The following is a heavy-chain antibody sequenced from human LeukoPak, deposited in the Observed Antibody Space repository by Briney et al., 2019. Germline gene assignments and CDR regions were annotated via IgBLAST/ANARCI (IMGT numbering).Heavy chain of an antibody. CDR3: ARHASGYGEAADY. Sequence: SETLSLTCAVYGGSFSGYYWSWIRQPPGKGLEWIGEINHSGSTNYNPSLKSRVTVSVDTSKNQFSLKLSSVTAADTAVYYCARHASGYGEAADYWGQGTLVTVSS. D-gene: IGHD5-12*01. CDR2: INHSGST. CDR1: GGSFSGYY. V-gene: IGHV4-34*01. J-gene: IGHJ4*02.